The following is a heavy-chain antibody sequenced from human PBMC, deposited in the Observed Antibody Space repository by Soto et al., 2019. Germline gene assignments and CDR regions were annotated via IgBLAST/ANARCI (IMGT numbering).Heavy chain of an antibody. D-gene: IGHD6-13*01. CDR2: IYAGDSDT. J-gene: IGHJ6*02. V-gene: IGHV5-51*01. CDR1: GYTFTNHW. Sequence: GESLKVSCKGSGYTFTNHWINWVRQMPWKGLEWMGIIYAGDSDTRYSPSFQGQVTMSVDKSISTAYLQWSSLKASDTAIYYCARQAAAGKYYYAMDVWGQGTTVTVSS. CDR3: ARQAAAGKYYYAMDV.